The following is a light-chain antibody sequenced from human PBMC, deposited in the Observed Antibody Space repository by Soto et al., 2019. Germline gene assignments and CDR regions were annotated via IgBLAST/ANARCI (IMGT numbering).Light chain of an antibody. Sequence: EIVLTQSPGTLSLSPGERATLSCRASRSVSSNYLAWYQQKPGQAPRLLIYGASSRATGIPDRFSGSGSGAGFTLTISRLEPEDFAVYYCQQYGSSPRTFGQGTKVEIK. V-gene: IGKV3-20*01. CDR3: QQYGSSPRT. CDR1: RSVSSNY. CDR2: GAS. J-gene: IGKJ1*01.